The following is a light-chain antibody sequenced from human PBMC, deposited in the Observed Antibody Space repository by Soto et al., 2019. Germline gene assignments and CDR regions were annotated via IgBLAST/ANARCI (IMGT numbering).Light chain of an antibody. V-gene: IGKV1-9*01. J-gene: IGKJ4*01. CDR3: QQLHIYPLT. CDR2: AAS. Sequence: DIQLTQSPSFLSASVGDRVTITCRASQGISSYLAWYQQKPGKAPKLLIYAASTLPSGVPSRFSGSGSGTEFTLTISSLQPEDFATYYCQQLHIYPLTFGGGTKLEIK. CDR1: QGISSY.